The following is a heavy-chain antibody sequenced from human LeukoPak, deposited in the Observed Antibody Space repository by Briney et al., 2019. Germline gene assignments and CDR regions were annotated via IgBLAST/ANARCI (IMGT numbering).Heavy chain of an antibody. J-gene: IGHJ4*02. CDR1: GFTFSSYS. V-gene: IGHV3-48*01. CDR2: ISSSSSTI. D-gene: IGHD4/OR15-4a*01. CDR3: ARGCSADY. Sequence: PGGSLRLSCAASGFTFSSYSMNWVRQAPGKGLEWVSYISSSSSTIYYADSVKGRFTISRDNAENPLYLQMNSLRAEDTAVYYCARGCSADYWGQGTLVTVSS.